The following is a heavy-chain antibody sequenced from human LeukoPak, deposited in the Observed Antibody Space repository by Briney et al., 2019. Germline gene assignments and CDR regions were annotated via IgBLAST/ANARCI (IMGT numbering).Heavy chain of an antibody. CDR1: GYTFINYA. Sequence: ASVKVSCKAYGYTFINYAMKWVRQAPGQGLEWMGWIDTNTGNPSYAQGFSGRFVFSLDASVSTAYLQCSSLKPEDTGVYYCAAYDYGDLWGQGTLVTVSS. CDR3: AAYDYGDL. CDR2: IDTNTGNP. J-gene: IGHJ5*02. D-gene: IGHD4-17*01. V-gene: IGHV7-4-1*02.